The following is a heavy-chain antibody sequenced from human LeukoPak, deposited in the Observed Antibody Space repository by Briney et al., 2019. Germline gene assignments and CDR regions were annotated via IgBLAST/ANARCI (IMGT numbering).Heavy chain of an antibody. CDR1: GYSIGSGYY. CDR2: IYHSGST. CDR3: ARVWGGSDWQFDY. V-gene: IGHV4-38-2*02. D-gene: IGHD6-19*01. J-gene: IGHJ4*02. Sequence: SETLSLTCTVSGYSIGSGYYWGWIRQPPGKGLEWIGNIYHSGSTYYNPSLKTRVIISVDTSKNQFSLKLSSVTAADTAVYYCARVWGGSDWQFDYWGQGTLVTVSS.